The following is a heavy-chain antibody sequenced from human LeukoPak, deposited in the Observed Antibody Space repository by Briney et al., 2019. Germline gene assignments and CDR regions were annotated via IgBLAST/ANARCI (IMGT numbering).Heavy chain of an antibody. V-gene: IGHV3-33*01. CDR1: GFTFSSYG. CDR3: ARGQGYSSSIHWFDP. CDR2: IWYDGSNK. D-gene: IGHD6-13*01. J-gene: IGHJ5*02. Sequence: GGSLRLSCAASGFTFSSYGMHWVRQAPGKGLEWVAVIWYDGSNKYYADSVKGRFTTSRDNSKNTLYLQMNSLRAEDTAVYYCARGQGYSSSIHWFDPWGQGTLVTVSS.